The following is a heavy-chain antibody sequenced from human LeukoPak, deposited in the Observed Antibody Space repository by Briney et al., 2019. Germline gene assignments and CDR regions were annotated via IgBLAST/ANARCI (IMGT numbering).Heavy chain of an antibody. CDR1: GGSISSYY. V-gene: IGHV4-59*01. CDR3: ARGKLELDYYYYYYMDV. D-gene: IGHD1-7*01. CDR2: IYYSGST. Sequence: LSETLSLTCTVSGGSISSYYWSWIRQPPGKGLEWIGYIYYSGSTNYNPSLKSRVTISVDTSKNQFSLKLSSVTAADTAVYYCARGKLELDYYYYYYMDVWGKGTTVTVSS. J-gene: IGHJ6*03.